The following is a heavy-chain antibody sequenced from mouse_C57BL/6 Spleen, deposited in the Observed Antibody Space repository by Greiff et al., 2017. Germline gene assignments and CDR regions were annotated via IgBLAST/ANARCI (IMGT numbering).Heavy chain of an antibody. CDR1: GYTFTSYW. V-gene: IGHV1-72*01. J-gene: IGHJ2*01. D-gene: IGHD2-4*01. Sequence: VQLQQPGAELVKPGASVKLSCKASGYTFTSYWMHWVKQRPGRGLEWIGRIDPNSGGTKYNEKFKSKATLTVDKPSRTAYMQLSSLTSEDSAVYYCASGGELRRDYFDYWGQGTTLTVSS. CDR2: IDPNSGGT. CDR3: ASGGELRRDYFDY.